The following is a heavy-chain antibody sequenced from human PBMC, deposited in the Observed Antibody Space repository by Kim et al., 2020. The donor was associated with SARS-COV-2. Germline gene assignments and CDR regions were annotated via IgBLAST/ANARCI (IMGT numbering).Heavy chain of an antibody. D-gene: IGHD3-10*01. J-gene: IGHJ6*03. V-gene: IGHV4-30-4*01. CDR3: ARRRGVNYYYYYMDV. CDR1: GGSISSGDYY. CDR2: IYYSGST. Sequence: SETLSLTCTVSGGSISSGDYYWSWIRQPPGKGLEWIGYIYYSGSTYYNPSLKSRVTISVDTSKNQFSLKLSSVTAADTAVYYCARRRGVNYYYYYMDVWGKGTTVTVSS.